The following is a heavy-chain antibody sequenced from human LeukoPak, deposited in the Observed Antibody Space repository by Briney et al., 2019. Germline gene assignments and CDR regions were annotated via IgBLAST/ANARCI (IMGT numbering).Heavy chain of an antibody. Sequence: SETLSLTCTVSGGSISSSSYYWGWIRQPPGKGLEWIGSIYYSGSTYYNPSLKSRVTISVETSKNQFSLKLSSVTAADTAVYYCDGGMPECYYYYMDVWGKGTTVTVSS. J-gene: IGHJ6*03. D-gene: IGHD3-16*01. CDR1: GGSISSSSYY. CDR3: DGGMPECYYYYMDV. V-gene: IGHV4-39*01. CDR2: IYYSGST.